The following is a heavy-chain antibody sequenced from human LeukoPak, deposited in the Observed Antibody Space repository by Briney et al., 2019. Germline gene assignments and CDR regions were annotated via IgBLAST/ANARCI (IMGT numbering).Heavy chain of an antibody. CDR2: INHSVST. J-gene: IGHJ6*04. V-gene: IGHV4-34*01. CDR3: ARAAGHAGSPYYYYYYGMDV. CDR1: GGSFSGYY. D-gene: IGHD3-10*01. Sequence: PSEALSLACAVYGGSFSGYYWSWIRQPPGKGLEWIGEINHSVSTNYNPSLKSRVTISVDTSKNQFSLKLSSVTAADTAVYYCARAAGHAGSPYYYYYYGMDVWGKGTTVTVSS.